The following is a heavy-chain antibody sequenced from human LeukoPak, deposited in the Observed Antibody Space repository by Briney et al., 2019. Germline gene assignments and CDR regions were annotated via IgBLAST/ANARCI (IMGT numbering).Heavy chain of an antibody. V-gene: IGHV1-24*01. CDR2: FDPEDGET. CDR1: GYTLTELS. J-gene: IGHJ5*02. D-gene: IGHD3-22*01. Sequence: ASVKVSCKVSGYTLTELSMHWVRQAPGKGLEWMGGFDPEDGETIYAQKFQGRVTMTEDTSTDTAYMGLSSLRSEDTAVYYCATATTYYYDSSGSLGLGWFDPWGQGTLVTVSS. CDR3: ATATTYYYDSSGSLGLGWFDP.